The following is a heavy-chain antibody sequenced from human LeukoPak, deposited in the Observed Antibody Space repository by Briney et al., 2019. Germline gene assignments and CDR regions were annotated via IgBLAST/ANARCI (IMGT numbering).Heavy chain of an antibody. CDR2: IYYTGRP. Sequence: SETLSLTCTVSGGSISNGGYYWSWVRQHPGKGLEWIGYIYYTGRPIYNPSLKSRVTISVDTSKNQFSLKLSSVTAADTAVYYCARPGYSGYGRIYGMDVWGQGTTVTVSS. D-gene: IGHD5-12*01. CDR1: GGSISNGGYY. CDR3: ARPGYSGYGRIYGMDV. J-gene: IGHJ6*02. V-gene: IGHV4-31*03.